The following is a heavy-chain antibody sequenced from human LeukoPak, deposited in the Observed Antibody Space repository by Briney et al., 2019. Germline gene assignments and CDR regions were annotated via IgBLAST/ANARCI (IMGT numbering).Heavy chain of an antibody. J-gene: IGHJ4*02. D-gene: IGHD4-17*01. Sequence: GGSLRLSCAASGFTFSSYSMNWVRQAPGKGLEWVAVISYDGSNKYYADSVKGRFTISRDNSKNTLYLQMNSLRAEDTAVYYCAKDATTAKGNDYWGQGTLVTVSS. CDR2: ISYDGSNK. V-gene: IGHV3-30*18. CDR1: GFTFSSYS. CDR3: AKDATTAKGNDY.